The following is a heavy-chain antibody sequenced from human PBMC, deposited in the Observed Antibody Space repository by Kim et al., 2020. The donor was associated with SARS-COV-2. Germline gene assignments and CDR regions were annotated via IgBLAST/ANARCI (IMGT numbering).Heavy chain of an antibody. CDR1: GFTFSSYG. CDR3: ASAPPKAVWGWFDP. V-gene: IGHV3-33*05. D-gene: IGHD3-16*01. CDR2: ISYDGSNK. J-gene: IGHJ5*02. Sequence: GGSLRLSCAASGFTFSSYGMHWVRQAPGKGLEWVAVISYDGSNKYYADSVKGRFTISRDNSKNTLYLQMNSLRAEDTAVYYCASAPPKAVWGWFDPWGQGTLVTVSS.